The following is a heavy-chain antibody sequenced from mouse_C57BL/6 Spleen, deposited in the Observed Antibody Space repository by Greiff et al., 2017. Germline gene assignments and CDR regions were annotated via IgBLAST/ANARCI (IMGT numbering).Heavy chain of an antibody. CDR1: GFTFSSYG. D-gene: IGHD2-5*01. CDR3: ARHGGYYSNFWFAY. V-gene: IGHV5-6*01. Sequence: EVQLVESGGDLVKPGGSLKLSCAASGFTFSSYGMSWVRQTPDKRLEWVATISSGGSYTYYPDSVKGRFTISRDNAKNTLYLQMSSLKSEDTAMYYCARHGGYYSNFWFAYWGQGTLVTVSA. J-gene: IGHJ3*01. CDR2: ISSGGSYT.